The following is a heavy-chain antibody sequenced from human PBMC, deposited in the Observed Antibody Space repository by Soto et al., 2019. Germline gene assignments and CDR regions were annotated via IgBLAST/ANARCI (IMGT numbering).Heavy chain of an antibody. CDR3: GIQRRAVSSYYFDY. V-gene: IGHV3-64*01. D-gene: IGHD5-18*01. J-gene: IGHJ4*02. CDR2: ISSSGGST. Sequence: EVQLVESGGGLVQPGGSLRLSCAASGFTFSSYAMHWVRQAPGKGLEYVSAISSSGGSTYYANSVKGRFTISRDNSKNTQYLQMGSLRAEDMAVYYCGIQRRAVSSYYFDYWGQGTLVTVSS. CDR1: GFTFSSYA.